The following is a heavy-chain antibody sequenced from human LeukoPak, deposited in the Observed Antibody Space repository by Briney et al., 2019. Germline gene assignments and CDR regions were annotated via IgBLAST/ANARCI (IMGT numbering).Heavy chain of an antibody. CDR2: IYYSGST. D-gene: IGHD1-26*01. CDR3: AGYTGSYYWFDP. CDR1: GGSISSYY. V-gene: IGHV4-59*01. Sequence: SETLSLTCTVSGGSISSYYWSWIRQPPGKGLEWIGYIYYSGSTNYNPSLKSRVTISVDTSKNQFSLKLSSVTAADTAVYYCAGYTGSYYWFDPWGQGTLVTVSS. J-gene: IGHJ5*02.